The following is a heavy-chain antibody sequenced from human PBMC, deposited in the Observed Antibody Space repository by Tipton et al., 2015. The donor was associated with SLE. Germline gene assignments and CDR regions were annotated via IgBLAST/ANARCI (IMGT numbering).Heavy chain of an antibody. Sequence: TLSLTCTVSGGSINSYYWSWIRQPPGKGLEWIGYIYYSGSTNYKPSLKSRVTISVDTSKNQFSLKLSSVTAADTAVYYCARGGGIRFLEWDYYYMDVWGKVTTVTVSS. CDR3: ARGGGIRFLEWDYYYMDV. J-gene: IGHJ6*03. CDR1: GGSINSYY. CDR2: IYYSGST. D-gene: IGHD3-3*01. V-gene: IGHV4-59*01.